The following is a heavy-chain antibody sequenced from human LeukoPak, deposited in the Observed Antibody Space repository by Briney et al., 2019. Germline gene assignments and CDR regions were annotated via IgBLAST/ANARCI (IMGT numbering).Heavy chain of an antibody. V-gene: IGHV1-18*01. Sequence: ASVKVSCKASGYTFTSYGISWVRQAPGQGLEWMGWISAYNGNTNYAQKLQGRVTMTTDTSTSTAYMELRSLRSDDTAVYYWARDPILQRGGWESRYFDYWGQGTLVTVSS. CDR2: ISAYNGNT. D-gene: IGHD1-26*01. CDR3: ARDPILQRGGWESRYFDY. CDR1: GYTFTSYG. J-gene: IGHJ4*02.